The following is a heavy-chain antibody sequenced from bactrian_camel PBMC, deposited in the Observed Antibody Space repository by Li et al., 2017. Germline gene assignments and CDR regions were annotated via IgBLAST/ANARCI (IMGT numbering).Heavy chain of an antibody. CDR1: GTMYSAFC. CDR3: AAGFVCTVGDGVRY. V-gene: IGHV3S54*01. CDR2: IATRSGSF. D-gene: IGHD1*01. J-gene: IGHJ4*01. Sequence: HVQLVESGGGPVQAGGSLRLSCALPGTMYSAFCMGWYRQAPGKEREGVAGIATRSGSFAYADSVKGRFTVSLDNTRNTLYLQMNDLKPEDTAIYYCAAGFVCTVGDGVRYWGQGTQVTVS.